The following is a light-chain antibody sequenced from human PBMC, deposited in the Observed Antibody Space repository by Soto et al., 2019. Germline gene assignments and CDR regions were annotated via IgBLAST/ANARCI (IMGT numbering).Light chain of an antibody. CDR2: EVT. Sequence: QSALTQPPSASGSPGQSVTISCTGTSSDVGGYNYVSWYQQHPGKAPKPVIFEVTKRPSGVPDRFSGSKSGNTASLTVSGLQAEDEADYYCASYAANNNLVFGGGTKLTVL. J-gene: IGLJ2*01. CDR3: ASYAANNNLV. V-gene: IGLV2-8*01. CDR1: SSDVGGYNY.